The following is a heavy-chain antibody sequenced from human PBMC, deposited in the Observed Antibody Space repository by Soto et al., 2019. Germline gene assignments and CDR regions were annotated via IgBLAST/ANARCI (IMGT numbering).Heavy chain of an antibody. V-gene: IGHV4-31*03. Sequence: QVQLQESGPGLVKPSQTLSLTCTVSGGSISSGGYYWSWIRQHPGKGLEWIGYIYYSTYYNPSLKSRVXTXVXXSKNQSALKLGSVTAADTAVYYCARDYRASYPAYYYYGMDVWGQGTTVTVSS. J-gene: IGHJ6*02. CDR1: GGSISSGGYY. CDR3: ARDYRASYPAYYYYGMDV. CDR2: IYYST. D-gene: IGHD3-16*02.